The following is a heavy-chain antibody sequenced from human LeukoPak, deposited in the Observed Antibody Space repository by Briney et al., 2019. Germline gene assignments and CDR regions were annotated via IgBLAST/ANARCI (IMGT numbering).Heavy chain of an antibody. D-gene: IGHD3-10*01. J-gene: IGHJ3*02. CDR3: ASEYGSGSYYNAAFDI. Sequence: GASVKVSCKASGGTFSSYAISWVRQAPGQGLEWMGGIIPIFGTANYAQKFQGRVTITADKSTSTAYMELSSLRSEDTAVHYCASEYGSGSYYNAAFDIWGQGTMVTVSS. CDR1: GGTFSSYA. V-gene: IGHV1-69*06. CDR2: IIPIFGTA.